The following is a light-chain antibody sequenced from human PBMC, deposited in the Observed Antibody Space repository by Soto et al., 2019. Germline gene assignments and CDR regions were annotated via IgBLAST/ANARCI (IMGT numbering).Light chain of an antibody. V-gene: IGLV2-18*01. CDR2: DVN. J-gene: IGLJ1*01. CDR1: TTEIDNYDS. CDR3: SLYASNGSLI. Sequence: QSVLTQPPSVSGSPGQSVTISCTATTTEIDNYDSVSWYQQAPGTAPKLIIYDVNNRPSGAPDRFSGSTSGNTASLTISGLQAEDETDYFCSLYASNGSLIFGPGTKLTVL.